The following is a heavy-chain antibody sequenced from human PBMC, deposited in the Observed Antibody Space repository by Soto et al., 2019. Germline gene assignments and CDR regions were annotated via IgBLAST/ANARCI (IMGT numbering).Heavy chain of an antibody. V-gene: IGHV4-30-2*01. Sequence: PSETLSLTCAVSGGSISSGGYSWTWIRQPPGKGLEWIGQTNHTGSANYNPSLKSRVTISVDTSKNQFSLKLSSVTAADTAVYYCARRKAAGTGHWNRYYYYGMDVWGQGTTVTVSS. D-gene: IGHD6-13*01. CDR2: TNHTGSA. CDR1: GGSISSGGYS. J-gene: IGHJ6*02. CDR3: ARRKAAGTGHWNRYYYYGMDV.